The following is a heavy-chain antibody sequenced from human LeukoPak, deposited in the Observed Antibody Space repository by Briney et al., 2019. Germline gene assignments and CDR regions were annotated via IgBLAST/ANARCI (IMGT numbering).Heavy chain of an antibody. Sequence: GESLKISCKGSGYSFTTYWIGWVRQMPGKGLEWMGRIDPSDSYTNYSPSFQGHVTISADKSISTAYLQWSSLKASDTAMYYCARGEAVGATIDWFDPWGQGTLVTVSS. J-gene: IGHJ5*02. D-gene: IGHD1-26*01. CDR2: IDPSDSYT. V-gene: IGHV5-10-1*01. CDR3: ARGEAVGATIDWFDP. CDR1: GYSFTTYW.